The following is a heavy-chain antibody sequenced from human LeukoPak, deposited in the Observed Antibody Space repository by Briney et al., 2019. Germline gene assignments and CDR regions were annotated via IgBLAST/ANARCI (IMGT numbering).Heavy chain of an antibody. V-gene: IGHV1-18*01. CDR1: GYTFTDYG. CDR2: ISAQHGQT. D-gene: IGHD2-8*01. Sequence: GASVKVSCKASGYTFTDYGMNWVRQAPGQGLEWMGWISAQHGQTEYAPNSQDRVTMTTDTYTNTAYMELRSLRSDDTAVYYCAGSLGYCTSNVCYLKYWGQGTLVTVSS. CDR3: AGSLGYCTSNVCYLKY. J-gene: IGHJ4*02.